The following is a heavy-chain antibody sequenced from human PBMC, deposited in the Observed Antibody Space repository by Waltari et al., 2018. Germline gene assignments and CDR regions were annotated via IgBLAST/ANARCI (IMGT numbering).Heavy chain of an antibody. V-gene: IGHV3-30*03. CDR1: GFTLRNYG. J-gene: IGHJ4*02. Sequence: QLVGSGGGVVQPGGYLRLSCAASGFTLRNYGMHWVRQSPGKGLEWVAVILSDGSNEYYADSVKGRFTISRDNSKNTLYLQMNSLRVQDTAVYYCARGSYSSGCDFWGQGTQVTVSS. D-gene: IGHD6-19*01. CDR3: ARGSYSSGCDF. CDR2: ILSDGSNE.